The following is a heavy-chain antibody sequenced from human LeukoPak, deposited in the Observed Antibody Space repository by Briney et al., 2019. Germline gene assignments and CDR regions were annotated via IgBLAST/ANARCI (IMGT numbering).Heavy chain of an antibody. CDR3: ARSERGYSYGYSTFDV. V-gene: IGHV3-30*04. J-gene: IGHJ3*01. CDR1: GFTFSSYT. D-gene: IGHD5-18*01. CDR2: VSYDGSNK. Sequence: GGSLRLSCAASGFTFSSYTMHWVRQAPGKGLEWVALVSYDGSNKYYADSVKGRFIISRDNSKNTLFLQMNSLRADDTAVYYCARSERGYSYGYSTFDVWGQGTMVTVSS.